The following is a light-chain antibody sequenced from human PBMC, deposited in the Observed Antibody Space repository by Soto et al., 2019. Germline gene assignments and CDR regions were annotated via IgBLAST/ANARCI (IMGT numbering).Light chain of an antibody. V-gene: IGKV1-5*01. J-gene: IGKJ4*01. CDR2: DAS. Sequence: DIQMTQSPSTLPASVGDRVAITCRASQNIGSRLAWYQQKPDEAPKLLIYDASSLESGVPLRFGGSGSGTDFTLIISSLQPDDFATYYCQQCNTPFTFGGGTKVEIK. CDR3: QQCNTPFT. CDR1: QNIGSR.